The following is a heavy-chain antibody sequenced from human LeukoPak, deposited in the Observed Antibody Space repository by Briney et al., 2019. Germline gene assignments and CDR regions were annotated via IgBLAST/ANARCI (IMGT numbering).Heavy chain of an antibody. CDR1: GGAFSSYA. D-gene: IGHD5-12*01. V-gene: IGHV1-69*05. J-gene: IGHJ3*02. CDR2: IIPIFGTA. Sequence: SVKVSCKASGGAFSSYAISLVRHGPGQGLGRMGRIIPIFGTANYVQKCQGRVTITTDKSTSTAYMELSSLRSEDTAVYYCARDRDRGYDWDAFDIWGQGTMVTVSS. CDR3: ARDRDRGYDWDAFDI.